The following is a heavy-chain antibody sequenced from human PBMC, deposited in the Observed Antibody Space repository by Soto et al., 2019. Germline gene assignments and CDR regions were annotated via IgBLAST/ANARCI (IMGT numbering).Heavy chain of an antibody. J-gene: IGHJ6*02. V-gene: IGHV5-51*01. CDR1: GYSFTSYW. D-gene: IGHD3-22*01. Sequence: PGESLKISCKGSGYSFTSYWTGWVRQMPGKGLEWMGIIYPGDSDTRYSPSFQGQVTISADKSISTAYLQWSSLKASDTAMYYCARVFYYDSSGPYGMDVWGQGTTVTVSS. CDR2: IYPGDSDT. CDR3: ARVFYYDSSGPYGMDV.